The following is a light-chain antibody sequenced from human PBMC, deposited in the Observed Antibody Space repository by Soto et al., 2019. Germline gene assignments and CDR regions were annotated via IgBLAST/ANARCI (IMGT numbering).Light chain of an antibody. Sequence: QSVLTQPPSVSGAQGPRVTISCTGSSSNIGAGYDVHWYQQLPGTAPKLLIYGDINRPSGVPDRFSGSKSGTSASLAITGLQAEDAADYYCQSYASSLSGVVFGGGTKLTVL. CDR3: QSYASSLSGVV. J-gene: IGLJ2*01. CDR1: SSNIGAGYD. CDR2: GDI. V-gene: IGLV1-40*01.